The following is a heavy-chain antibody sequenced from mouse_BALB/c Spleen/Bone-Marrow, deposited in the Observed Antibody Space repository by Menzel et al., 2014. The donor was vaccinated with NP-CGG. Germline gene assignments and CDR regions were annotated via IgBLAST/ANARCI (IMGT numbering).Heavy chain of an antibody. CDR3: ARHYRYSYLAMDY. CDR2: IYPGSGNT. D-gene: IGHD2-14*01. V-gene: IGHV1-76*01. Sequence: LEESGAELARPGASVKLSCTASGYTFTDYYINWVKQRTGQGLEWIGEIYPGSGNTYYDENVKGKATLTADKSSSTASMQLSSLPSEDSAVYFGARHYRYSYLAMDYWGQGTSVTVSS. J-gene: IGHJ4*01. CDR1: GYTFTDYY.